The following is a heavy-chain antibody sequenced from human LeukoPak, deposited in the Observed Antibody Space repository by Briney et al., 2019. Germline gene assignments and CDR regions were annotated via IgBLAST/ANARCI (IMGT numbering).Heavy chain of an antibody. V-gene: IGHV4-38-2*02. Sequence: SETLSLTCTVSGYSISSGYYWGWIRQPPGKGLEWIGSIYHSGSTYYNPSLKSRVTISIDTSKNQFSLRLSSVTAADTAVYYCVRNFDNWGQGTLVIVSS. CDR1: GYSISSGYY. CDR3: VRNFDN. J-gene: IGHJ5*02. CDR2: IYHSGST.